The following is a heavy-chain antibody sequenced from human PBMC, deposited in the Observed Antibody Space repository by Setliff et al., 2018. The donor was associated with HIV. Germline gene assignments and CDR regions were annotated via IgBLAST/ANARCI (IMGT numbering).Heavy chain of an antibody. CDR1: GGSTSSSSYY. CDR3: ASGYSSSWYSPYFDY. V-gene: IGHV4-39*01. D-gene: IGHD6-13*01. J-gene: IGHJ4*02. CDR2: IYYSGST. Sequence: KPSETLSLTCSVSGGSTSSSSYYWAWVRQPPGKGLEWIGSIYYSGSTYYNPSLKSRVTISVDTSKNQFSLKLSSVTAADTAVYYCASGYSSSWYSPYFDYWGQGTLVTVSS.